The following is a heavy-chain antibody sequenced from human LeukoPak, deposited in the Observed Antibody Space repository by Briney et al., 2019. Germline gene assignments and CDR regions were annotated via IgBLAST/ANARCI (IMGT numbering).Heavy chain of an antibody. CDR3: AKDPLKTYYGDYFFDY. D-gene: IGHD4-17*01. J-gene: IGHJ4*02. CDR2: ISSSGSTI. V-gene: IGHV3-48*03. Sequence: PGGSLRLSCAASGFTFSSYEMNWVRQAPGKGLEWVSYISSSGSTIYYADSVKGRFTISRDNSKNTLYLQMNSLRAEDTAVYYCAKDPLKTYYGDYFFDYWGQGTLVTVSS. CDR1: GFTFSSYE.